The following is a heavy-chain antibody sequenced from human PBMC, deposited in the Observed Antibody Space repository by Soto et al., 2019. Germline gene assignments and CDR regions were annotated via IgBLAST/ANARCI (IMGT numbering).Heavy chain of an antibody. V-gene: IGHV1-46*01. CDR2: INPSGGST. J-gene: IGHJ4*02. Sequence: ASVKVSCKASGYTFTSYYMHWVRQAPGQGLEWMGIINPSGGSTSYAQKFQGRVTMTRDTSTSTVYMELSSLRSDDTAVYYCARERYDILTGYSNYFDYWGQGTLVTVSS. CDR3: ARERYDILTGYSNYFDY. D-gene: IGHD3-9*01. CDR1: GYTFTSYY.